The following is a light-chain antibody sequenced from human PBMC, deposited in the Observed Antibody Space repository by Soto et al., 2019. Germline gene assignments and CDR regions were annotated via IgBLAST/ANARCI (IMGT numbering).Light chain of an antibody. V-gene: IGLV2-14*01. CDR3: SSYTSSSTLLYV. CDR2: DVS. Sequence: QSVLTQPASVSGSPGQSITISCTGTSSDVGGYNYVSWYQQHTGKAPKLMIYDVSNRPSGVSNRFSGSKSGTTASLTISGLQAEDEAYYYCSSYTSSSTLLYVFGTGTKLTVL. CDR1: SSDVGGYNY. J-gene: IGLJ1*01.